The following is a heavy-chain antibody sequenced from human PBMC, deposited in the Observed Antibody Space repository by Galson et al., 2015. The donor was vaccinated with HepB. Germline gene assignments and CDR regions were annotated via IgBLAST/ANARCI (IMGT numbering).Heavy chain of an antibody. J-gene: IGHJ4*02. CDR1: GDSVSSNSAA. CDR2: TYYRSKWYN. CDR3: ARGWELSRFFDY. Sequence: CAISGDSVSSNSAAWNWIRQSPSRGLEWLGRTYYRSKWYNDYAVSVKSRVTINPDTSKNHFSLQLNSVTPEDTAVYYCARGWELSRFFDYWGQGTLVTVSS. V-gene: IGHV6-1*01. D-gene: IGHD1-26*01.